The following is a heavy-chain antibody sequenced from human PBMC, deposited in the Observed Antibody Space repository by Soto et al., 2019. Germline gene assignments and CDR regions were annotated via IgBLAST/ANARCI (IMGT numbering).Heavy chain of an antibody. Sequence: QVQLVQSGAEVKKPGASVKVSCKASGYTFTSYDINWVRQATGQGLEWMGWMNPNSGNTGYAQKFQGRVTMTRNTSISTAYMELSSLRSEDTAVYYCARGSSGYDWIQSSYYGMDVWGQGTTVTVSS. D-gene: IGHD5-12*01. CDR3: ARGSSGYDWIQSSYYGMDV. J-gene: IGHJ6*02. CDR2: MNPNSGNT. CDR1: GYTFTSYD. V-gene: IGHV1-8*01.